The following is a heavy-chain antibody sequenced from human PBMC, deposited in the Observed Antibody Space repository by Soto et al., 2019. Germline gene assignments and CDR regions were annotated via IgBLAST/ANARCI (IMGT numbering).Heavy chain of an antibody. CDR2: ISSSSSTI. V-gene: IGHV3-48*02. Sequence: GGSLRLSCAASGFTFSSYSMNWVRQAPGKGQEWVSYISSSSSTIYYADSVKGRFTISRDNAKNSLYLQMNSLRDEDTAVYYCTRSGSMVRGYGMDVWGQGTTVTVSS. CDR1: GFTFSSYS. J-gene: IGHJ6*02. CDR3: TRSGSMVRGYGMDV. D-gene: IGHD3-10*01.